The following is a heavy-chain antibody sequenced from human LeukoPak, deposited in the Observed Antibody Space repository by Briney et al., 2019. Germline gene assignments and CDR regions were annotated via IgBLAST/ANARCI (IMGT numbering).Heavy chain of an antibody. CDR3: AKDVLSEGING. D-gene: IGHD3-10*01. Sequence: GGSLRLSCAASGFTFSSYGMHWVRQAPGKGLEWVAVISYDGSNKYYADSVKGRFTISRDNSKNTLYLQMNSLRAEDMAVYYCAKDVLSEGINGWGQGTLVTVSS. CDR2: ISYDGSNK. V-gene: IGHV3-30*18. CDR1: GFTFSSYG. J-gene: IGHJ4*02.